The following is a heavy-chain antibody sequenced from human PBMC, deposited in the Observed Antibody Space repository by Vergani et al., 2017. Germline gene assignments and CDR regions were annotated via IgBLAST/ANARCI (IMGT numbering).Heavy chain of an antibody. J-gene: IGHJ6*03. Sequence: QVQLVQSGAEVKKPGSSVKVSCKASGGTFSSYAISWVRQAPGQGLEWMGGIIPIFGTANYAQKFQGRVTITADESTSAAYMDLSSLRAKDTALYYCEKDTVPWFGELLSQHRYYMDVWGKGTTVTVSS. D-gene: IGHD3-10*01. CDR3: EKDTVPWFGELLSQHRYYMDV. V-gene: IGHV1-69*12. CDR2: IIPIFGTA. CDR1: GGTFSSYA.